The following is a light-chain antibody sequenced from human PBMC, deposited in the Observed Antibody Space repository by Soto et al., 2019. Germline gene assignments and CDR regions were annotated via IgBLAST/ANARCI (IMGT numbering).Light chain of an antibody. Sequence: EIVLTQSPATLSLSPGDRATLSCRASQSVSSYLAWYQQKPGQAPRLLIYDASNRATGIPARFSGSGSGTEFTLTISSLEPEDFAVYYCQQRSNWPRTFGQGIKLEIK. CDR2: DAS. J-gene: IGKJ2*01. V-gene: IGKV3-11*01. CDR3: QQRSNWPRT. CDR1: QSVSSY.